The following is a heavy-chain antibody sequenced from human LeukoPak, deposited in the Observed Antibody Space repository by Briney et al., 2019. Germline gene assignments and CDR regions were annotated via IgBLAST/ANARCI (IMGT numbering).Heavy chain of an antibody. CDR3: ARDAGRDHDAFDI. V-gene: IGHV1-2*02. J-gene: IGHJ3*02. CDR2: INPNNGGT. Sequence: GASVKVSCKTFGYTFTGYYMHWVRQAPGQGLEWMGWINPNNGGTNYAQKFQGRVTMTRDTSISTAYMELSRLRSDDTAVYYCARDAGRDHDAFDIWGQGTRVTVSS. CDR1: GYTFTGYY. D-gene: IGHD1-26*01.